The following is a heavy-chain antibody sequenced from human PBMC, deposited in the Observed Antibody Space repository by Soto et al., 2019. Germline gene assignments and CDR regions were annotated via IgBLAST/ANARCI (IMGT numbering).Heavy chain of an antibody. D-gene: IGHD6-13*01. CDR1: GFTFSSYA. V-gene: IGHV3-30-3*01. Sequence: QVQLVESGGGVVQPGRSLRLSCAASGFTFSSYAMHWVRHAPGKGLEWVAVISYDGSNKYYADSVKGRFTISRDNSKNTLYLQMNSLRAEDTAVYYCARTRGIAAAGLFPWGQGTLVTVSS. CDR2: ISYDGSNK. J-gene: IGHJ5*02. CDR3: ARTRGIAAAGLFP.